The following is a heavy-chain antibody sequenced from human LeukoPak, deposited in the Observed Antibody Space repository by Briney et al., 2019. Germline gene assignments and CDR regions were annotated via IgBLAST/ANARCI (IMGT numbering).Heavy chain of an antibody. D-gene: IGHD2-8*02. CDR3: ARGPGYFQH. CDR1: GDSVSSNSAA. CDR2: TYYRSKWYS. V-gene: IGHV6-1*01. J-gene: IGHJ1*01. Sequence: SQTLSLTCAISGDSVSSNSAAWNWVRQSPSKGLEWLGRTYYRSKWYSHYSVSVKSRITINPDTSRNQFSLQLNSVTPEDTAVYYCARGPGYFQHWGQGTLVTVSS.